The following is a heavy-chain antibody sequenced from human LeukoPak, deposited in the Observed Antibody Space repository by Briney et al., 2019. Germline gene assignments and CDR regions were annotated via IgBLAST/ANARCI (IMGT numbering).Heavy chain of an antibody. V-gene: IGHV3-21*01. D-gene: IGHD2-15*01. CDR1: GFTFSSYS. J-gene: IGHJ4*02. CDR2: ISSSSSYI. CDR3: ARLDIVVVVAALDY. Sequence: SGGSLRLSRAASGFTFSSYSMNWVRQAPGKGLEWVSSISSSSSYIYYADSVKGRFTISRDNAKNSLYLQMNSLRAEDTAVYYCARLDIVVVVAALDYWGQGTLVTVSS.